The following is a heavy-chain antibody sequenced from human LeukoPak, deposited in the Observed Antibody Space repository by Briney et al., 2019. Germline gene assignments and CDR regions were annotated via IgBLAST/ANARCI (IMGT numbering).Heavy chain of an antibody. CDR3: AIGGTYGSGS. Sequence: GGSLRLSCAASGFPFANTWMHWVRQAPGKGLVRVSLINNDGSTTYYADSVKGRFTISRDNAKNTVYLQMNSLRAEDTAVYYCAIGGTYGSGSWGQGTLVTVSS. CDR1: GFPFANTW. CDR2: INNDGSTT. V-gene: IGHV3-74*01. D-gene: IGHD3-10*01. J-gene: IGHJ4*02.